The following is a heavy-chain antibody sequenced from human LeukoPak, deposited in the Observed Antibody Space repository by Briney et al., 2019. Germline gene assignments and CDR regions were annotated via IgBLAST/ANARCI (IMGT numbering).Heavy chain of an antibody. Sequence: PSQTLSLTCAVSGGSISSGGYSWSWIRQPPGKGLEWIGCIYHSGSTYYNPSLKSRVTISVDRSKNQFSLKLSSVTAADTAVYYCARLTLSGPAAGYGMGVWGQGTTVTVSS. J-gene: IGHJ6*02. D-gene: IGHD2-2*01. CDR2: IYHSGST. CDR3: ARLTLSGPAAGYGMGV. V-gene: IGHV4-30-2*01. CDR1: GGSISSGGYS.